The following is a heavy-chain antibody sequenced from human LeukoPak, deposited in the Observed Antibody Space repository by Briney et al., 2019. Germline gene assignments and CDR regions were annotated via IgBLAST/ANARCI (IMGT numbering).Heavy chain of an antibody. D-gene: IGHD6-19*01. CDR1: GGSISSYC. CDR2: IFYSGST. J-gene: IGHJ4*02. CDR3: ARSSLAVYFDY. V-gene: IGHV4-59*08. Sequence: KTSETLSLTCTVSGGSISSYCWSWIRQPPGKGLEWIGYIFYSGSTNYNPSLESRLTISLDTARNQFSLYLSSVTAADTAMYFCARSSLAVYFDYWGQGTLVTASS.